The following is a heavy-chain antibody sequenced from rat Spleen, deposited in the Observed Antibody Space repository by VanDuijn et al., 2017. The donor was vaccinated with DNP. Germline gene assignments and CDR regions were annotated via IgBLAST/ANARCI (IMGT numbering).Heavy chain of an antibody. V-gene: IGHV3-1*01. Sequence: EVQLQESGPGLVQPSQSLSLTCSVTGYSITSNYWAWIRKFPGNKMEWIGYINYSGNTNYNPSLKSRISITRDTSKNHFFLHLNSVTTEDTATYYCARWTRYFDYWGQGVMVTVSS. CDR2: INYSGNT. CDR1: GYSITSNY. CDR3: ARWTRYFDY. D-gene: IGHD1-7*01. J-gene: IGHJ2*01.